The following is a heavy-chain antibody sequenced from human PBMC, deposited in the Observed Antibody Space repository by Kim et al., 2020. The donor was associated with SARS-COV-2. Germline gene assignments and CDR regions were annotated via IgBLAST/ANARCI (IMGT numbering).Heavy chain of an antibody. Sequence: SETLSLTCTVSGGSVSSGSYYWSWIRQPPGKGLEWIGYIYYSGSTNYNPSLKSRVTISVDTSKNQFYLKLSSVTAADTAVYYCARDLYAISSGGFDPWGQGTLVTVSS. J-gene: IGHJ5*02. D-gene: IGHD2-8*01. CDR1: GGSVSSGSYY. CDR2: IYYSGST. CDR3: ARDLYAISSGGFDP. V-gene: IGHV4-61*01.